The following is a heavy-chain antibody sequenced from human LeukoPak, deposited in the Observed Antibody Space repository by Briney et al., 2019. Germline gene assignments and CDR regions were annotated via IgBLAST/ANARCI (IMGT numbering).Heavy chain of an antibody. CDR3: ARLGRFIRVDYFDY. Sequence: GGSLRLSCAASGFIFSSYGMHWVRQAPGKGLEWVAFLRSDGSHKCYADSVKGRFTISRDNSKNMVWLQMNSLRGEDTAVYFCARLGRFIRVDYFDYWGQGILVTVSS. V-gene: IGHV3-30*02. CDR1: GFIFSSYG. D-gene: IGHD3-10*01. CDR2: LRSDGSHK. J-gene: IGHJ4*02.